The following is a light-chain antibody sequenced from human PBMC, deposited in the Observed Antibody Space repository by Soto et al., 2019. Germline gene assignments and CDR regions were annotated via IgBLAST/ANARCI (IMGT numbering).Light chain of an antibody. V-gene: IGKV1-8*01. Sequence: AIRMTQSPSSLSASTGDRVTITCRASQGIISYLAWYQQKPGEAPKLLIYAASTLQSGVPSRFSGSGSGTDFTLTISCLQSEDFATYYCQQYYSYPRTFGQGTKVDIK. CDR1: QGIISY. J-gene: IGKJ1*01. CDR3: QQYYSYPRT. CDR2: AAS.